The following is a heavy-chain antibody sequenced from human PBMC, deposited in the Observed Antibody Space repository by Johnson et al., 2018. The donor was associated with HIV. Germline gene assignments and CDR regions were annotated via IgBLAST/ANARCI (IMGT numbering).Heavy chain of an antibody. Sequence: QVQLVESGGGVVQPGGSLRLPCVASGFTFSSYGMHWVRQAPGKGLEWVAFIRYDGSNKYYADSVKGRFTISRDNSKNTLYLQMNSLRAEDTAVYYCAKDPVGASWAFDIGGQGTMVTVCS. V-gene: IGHV3-30*02. CDR1: GFTFSSYG. J-gene: IGHJ3*02. CDR3: AKDPVGASWAFDI. D-gene: IGHD1-26*01. CDR2: IRYDGSNK.